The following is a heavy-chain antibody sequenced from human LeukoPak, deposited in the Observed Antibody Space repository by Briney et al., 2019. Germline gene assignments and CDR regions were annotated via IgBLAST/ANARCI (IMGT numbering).Heavy chain of an antibody. V-gene: IGHV3-7*03. CDR3: TKAYCDTTSCFPFDAFAV. CDR2: IKQDGSEK. Sequence: PGGSLRLSCAASGFTFSSYWMSWVRQAPGKGLEWVANIKQDGSEKYYVDSVKGRFTISRDNAKNSVYLQMNSVRADDMALYYCTKAYCDTTSCFPFDAFAVWGQGTLVTVSS. D-gene: IGHD2-21*01. CDR1: GFTFSSYW. J-gene: IGHJ3*01.